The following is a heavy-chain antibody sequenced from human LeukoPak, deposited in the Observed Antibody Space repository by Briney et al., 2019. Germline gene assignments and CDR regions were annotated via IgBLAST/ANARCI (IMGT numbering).Heavy chain of an antibody. D-gene: IGHD3-9*01. Sequence: ASVKVSCKASGYTFTSYDINWVRQATGQGLDGMGWMNPNSGNTGYAQKFQGRVTMTGNTSISTAYMELSSLRSEDTAVYYCAGYDILTGYLGYWGQGTLVTVSS. CDR2: MNPNSGNT. V-gene: IGHV1-8*01. CDR3: AGYDILTGYLGY. J-gene: IGHJ4*02. CDR1: GYTFTSYD.